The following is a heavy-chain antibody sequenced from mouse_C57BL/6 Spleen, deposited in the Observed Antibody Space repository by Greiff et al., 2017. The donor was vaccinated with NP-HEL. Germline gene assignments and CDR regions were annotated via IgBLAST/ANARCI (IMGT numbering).Heavy chain of an antibody. J-gene: IGHJ3*01. Sequence: EVKLMESGGDLVKPGGSLKLSCAASGFTFSSYGMSWVRQTPDKRLEWVATISSGGSYTYYPDSVKGRFTISRDNAKNTLYLQMSSLKSEDTAMYYCARHKNSEGFADWGQGTLVTVSA. CDR3: ARHKNSEGFAD. CDR1: GFTFSSYG. V-gene: IGHV5-6*01. CDR2: ISSGGSYT.